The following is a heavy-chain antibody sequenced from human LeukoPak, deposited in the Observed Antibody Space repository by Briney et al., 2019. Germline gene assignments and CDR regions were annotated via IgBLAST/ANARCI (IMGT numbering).Heavy chain of an antibody. CDR1: GYTFTDSY. CDR3: ARDGRLTIFVRGIITEGSPPKN. J-gene: IGHJ4*02. V-gene: IGHV1-2*02. Sequence: SVKVSCKASGYTFTDSYMHWVRQPPGQGLEWMRWINPTTGGTNYAQRFQGRVTMTSDTSIRTAYMELNSLRSDDTAVYYCARDGRLTIFVRGIITEGSPPKNWGQGTLVTVSS. CDR2: INPTTGGT. D-gene: IGHD3-10*01.